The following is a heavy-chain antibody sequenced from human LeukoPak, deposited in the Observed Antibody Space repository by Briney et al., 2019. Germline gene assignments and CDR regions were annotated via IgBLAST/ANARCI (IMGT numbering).Heavy chain of an antibody. J-gene: IGHJ5*02. Sequence: SVKVSCKASGGTFSSYAISWVRQAPGQGLEWMGGIIPIFGTANYAQKFQGRVTITTDESTSTAYMELSSLRSEDTAVYYCARGIRPGERAWRGWFDPWGQGTLVTVSS. CDR3: ARGIRPGERAWRGWFDP. D-gene: IGHD3-10*01. CDR2: IIPIFGTA. V-gene: IGHV1-69*05. CDR1: GGTFSSYA.